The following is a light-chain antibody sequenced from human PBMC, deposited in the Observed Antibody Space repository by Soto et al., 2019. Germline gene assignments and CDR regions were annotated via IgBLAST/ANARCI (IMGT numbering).Light chain of an antibody. CDR1: SSDVGGYNY. CDR2: EVS. J-gene: IGLJ1*01. CDR3: SSYTSSSTLYV. V-gene: IGLV2-14*01. Sequence: SALTQPASVSGSPGQSITISCTGTSSDVGGYNYVSWYQQHPGKAPKLMIFEVSNRPSGVSYRFSGSKSGNTASLTISGLQAEDEADYYCSSYTSSSTLYVFGSGTKLTVL.